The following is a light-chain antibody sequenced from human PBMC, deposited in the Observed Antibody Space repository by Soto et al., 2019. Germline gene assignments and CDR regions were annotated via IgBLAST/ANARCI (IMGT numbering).Light chain of an antibody. Sequence: DIVLTQSPATLSLSPGERATLSCRASQSVNKHLAWYQHRPGQAPRLLIYDTSYRAAGIPARFSGSGSGTDFTLTITRLEPEDFAIYYCQQYSRSPPTFGRGTKVDI. V-gene: IGKV3-11*01. J-gene: IGKJ1*01. CDR2: DTS. CDR1: QSVNKH. CDR3: QQYSRSPPT.